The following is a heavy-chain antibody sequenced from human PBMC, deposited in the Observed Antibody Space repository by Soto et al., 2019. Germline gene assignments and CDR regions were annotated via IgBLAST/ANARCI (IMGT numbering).Heavy chain of an antibody. J-gene: IGHJ4*02. CDR3: RTQWLD. CDR2: IYSGGST. V-gene: IGHV3-53*01. D-gene: IGHD6-19*01. CDR1: GFTVSSNY. Sequence: EVQLVESGGGLIQPGGSLRLSCAASGFTVSSNYMSWVRQAPGKGLEWVSVIYSGGSTYYADSVKGRFTISRDNSKNTLYLQMSSLKTDDTAVYYCRTQWLDWGQGTLVTVSS.